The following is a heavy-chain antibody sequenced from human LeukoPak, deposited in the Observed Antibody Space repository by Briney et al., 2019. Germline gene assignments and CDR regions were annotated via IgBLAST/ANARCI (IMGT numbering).Heavy chain of an antibody. CDR3: ARDQSSGSSYYFDY. V-gene: IGHV4-61*02. J-gene: IGHJ4*02. D-gene: IGHD6-19*01. CDR1: GGSISSGSYY. CDR2: IYTSGST. Sequence: SETLSLTCTVSGGSISSGSYYWSWIRQPAGKGLEWIGRIYTSGSTNYNPSLKSRVTISVDTSKNQFSLKLSSVTAADTAVYYCARDQSSGSSYYFDYWGQGTLVTVSP.